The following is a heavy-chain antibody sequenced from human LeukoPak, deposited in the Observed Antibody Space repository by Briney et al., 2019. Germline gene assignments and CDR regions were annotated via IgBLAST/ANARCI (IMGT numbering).Heavy chain of an antibody. CDR2: ISSTSSYT. V-gene: IGHV3-11*05. Sequence: RGSLRLSCAASGFIFSDYYMSWIRQAPGKGLEWVSYISSTSSYTAYADSVKGRFTISRDNAKNSLYLQMSSLRAEDTAVYFCAKATNTATGTPTLAIDYWGQGTLVTVSS. CDR3: AKATNTATGTPTLAIDY. J-gene: IGHJ4*02. CDR1: GFIFSDYY. D-gene: IGHD6-13*01.